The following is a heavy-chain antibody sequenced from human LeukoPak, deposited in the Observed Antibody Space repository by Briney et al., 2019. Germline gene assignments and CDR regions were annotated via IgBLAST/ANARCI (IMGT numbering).Heavy chain of an antibody. J-gene: IGHJ6*02. Sequence: ASVKVSCTASGYTFTSYYMHWVRQAPGQGLEWMGIINPSGGSTSYAQKFQGRVTMTRDTSTSTVYMELSSLRSEDTAVYYCATYSSSWYGMDVWGQGTTVTVSS. CDR3: ATYSSSWYGMDV. CDR1: GYTFTSYY. D-gene: IGHD6-13*01. V-gene: IGHV1-46*01. CDR2: INPSGGST.